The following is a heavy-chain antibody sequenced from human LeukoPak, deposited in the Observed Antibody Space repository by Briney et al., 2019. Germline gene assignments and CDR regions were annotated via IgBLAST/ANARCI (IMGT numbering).Heavy chain of an antibody. CDR3: AKDLLMVRGVINYYYYGMDV. V-gene: IGHV3-23*01. CDR2: ISGGGGGT. J-gene: IGHJ6*02. CDR1: GFTFRSYA. Sequence: PGGSLRLSCAASGFTFRSYAMSWVRQAPGKGLEWVSPISGGGGGTYYADSVKGRFTISKDNSKNTLYLQMNSLRAEDTAVYYCAKDLLMVRGVINYYYYGMDVWGQGTTVTVSS. D-gene: IGHD3-10*01.